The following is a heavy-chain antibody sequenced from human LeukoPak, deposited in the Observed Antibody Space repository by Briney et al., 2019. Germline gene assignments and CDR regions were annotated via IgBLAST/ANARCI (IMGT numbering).Heavy chain of an antibody. V-gene: IGHV3-30*18. J-gene: IGHJ4*02. CDR2: ISYDGSNK. CDR3: AKDWYDSSGYYSYYFDY. D-gene: IGHD3-22*01. Sequence: GRSLRLSCAASGFTFSSYGMHWVRQAPGKGLEWVAVISYDGSNKYYADSVKGRFIISRDNSKNTLYLQMNSLRAEDTAVYYCAKDWYDSSGYYSYYFDYWGQGTLVTVSS. CDR1: GFTFSSYG.